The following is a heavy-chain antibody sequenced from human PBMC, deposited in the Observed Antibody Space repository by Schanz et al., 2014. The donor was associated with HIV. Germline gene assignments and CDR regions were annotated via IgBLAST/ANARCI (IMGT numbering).Heavy chain of an antibody. CDR1: GFTFSSYG. CDR3: AKDRRRSPEYYYYYGMDV. Sequence: QVQLVESGGGVVQPGRSLRLSCAASGFTFSSYGMHWVRQAPGKGLEWVAVISYDGSNKYYADSVKGRFTISRDNSKNTRYLQMNSLRAEDTAVYYCAKDRRRSPEYYYYYGMDVWGQGTTVTVSS. V-gene: IGHV3-30*18. CDR2: ISYDGSNK. J-gene: IGHJ6*02.